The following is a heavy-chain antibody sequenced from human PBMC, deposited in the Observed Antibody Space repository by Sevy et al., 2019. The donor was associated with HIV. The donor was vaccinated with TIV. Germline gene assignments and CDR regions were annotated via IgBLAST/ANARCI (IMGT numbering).Heavy chain of an antibody. CDR1: GFSFSHYW. J-gene: IGHJ6*02. CDR2: TNQDGSNK. Sequence: GGSLRLSCVASGFSFSHYWMSWVRQAPGKGLEWVANTNQDGSNKNYVDSVEGRFTISRDNGMNLLYLQMTSLRAEDTTFYYAEGDGSSILYGGYDYTGMDVWGQGTTVTVSS. D-gene: IGHD6-13*01. CDR3: EGDGSSILYGGYDYTGMDV. V-gene: IGHV3-7*03.